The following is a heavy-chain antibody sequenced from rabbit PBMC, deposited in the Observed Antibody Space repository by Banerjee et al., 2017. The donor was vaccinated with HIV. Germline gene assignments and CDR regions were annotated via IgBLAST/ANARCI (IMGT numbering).Heavy chain of an antibody. J-gene: IGHJ4*01. CDR2: IYTGSGST. CDR3: ARGWGTISFNL. V-gene: IGHV1S45*01. D-gene: IGHD2-1*01. Sequence: QEQLEESGGDLVKPGASLTLTCTASGFSFSSYYDMCWVRQAPGKGLEWIACIYTGSGSTSYASWAKGRFTISKTSSTTVTLQMTSLTAADTATYFCARGWGTISFNLWGPGTLVTVS. CDR1: GFSFSSYYD.